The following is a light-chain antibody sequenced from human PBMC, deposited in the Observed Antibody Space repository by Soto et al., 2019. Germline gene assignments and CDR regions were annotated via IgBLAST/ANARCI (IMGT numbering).Light chain of an antibody. J-gene: IGKJ5*01. CDR3: QQYNNWPFS. CDR2: DIS. Sequence: TVMKQSPATLSVSPGETATLSCRAAQDVTTNFAWYQLKRGQPPRLLIYDISTRATGVPARFSGSGSGTEFTLTISGLQSEDFALYFCQQYNNWPFSFGQGTRLAIK. V-gene: IGKV3-15*01. CDR1: QDVTTN.